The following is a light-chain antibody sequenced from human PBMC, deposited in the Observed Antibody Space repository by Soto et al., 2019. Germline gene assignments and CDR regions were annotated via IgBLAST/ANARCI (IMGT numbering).Light chain of an antibody. CDR1: QTIAGY. CDR2: ATS. CDR3: QQSHSTPRT. J-gene: IGKJ1*01. Sequence: DIQMTQSPSSLSASVGDRVTITCRASQTIAGYLNWYQQKPGKAPKLLIYATSSLQSGVPSRFSGSGSGTDGPLTISSLQPEDFATYTCQQSHSTPRTFGQGTKVEIK. V-gene: IGKV1-39*01.